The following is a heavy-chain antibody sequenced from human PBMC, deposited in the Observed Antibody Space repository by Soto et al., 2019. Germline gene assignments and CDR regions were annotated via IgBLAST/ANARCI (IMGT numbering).Heavy chain of an antibody. CDR1: RNSIRVTSSF. CDR2: IYNSGNT. D-gene: IGHD3-9*01. V-gene: IGHV4-39*01. J-gene: IGHJ6*03. CDR3: ARNYDILTGYYTGYYMDV. Sequence: PSATLSLTCPFPRNSIRVTSSFWPWNSQPPGEGLERIGSIYNSGNTYYNPSIKNRVTISEDTSKKQFTLKLSSVTAADTAVYYCARNYDILTGYYTGYYMDVWGKGTTVS.